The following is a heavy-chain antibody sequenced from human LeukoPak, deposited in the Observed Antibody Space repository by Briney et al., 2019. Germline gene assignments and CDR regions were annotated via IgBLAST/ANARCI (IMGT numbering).Heavy chain of an antibody. V-gene: IGHV3-30*18. CDR3: AKGQLMDYGMDV. CDR1: GFTFSSYA. CDR2: MSYDGGHK. J-gene: IGHJ6*02. D-gene: IGHD5-24*01. Sequence: GGSLRLSCAASGFTFSSYAMHWVRQAPGKGLEWVAVMSYDGGHKYYADSVKGRFTISRDNSKNTLYLQMNSLRAEDTAVYYCAKGQLMDYGMDVWGQGTTVTVSS.